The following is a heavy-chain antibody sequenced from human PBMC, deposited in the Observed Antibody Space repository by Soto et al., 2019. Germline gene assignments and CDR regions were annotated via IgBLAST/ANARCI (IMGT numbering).Heavy chain of an antibody. Sequence: GSLRLSCAASGFTFSSYAMHWVRRAPGKGLEWVAVISYDGSNKYYADSVKGRFTISRDNSKNTLYLQMNSLRAEDTAVYYCARAYEGDYFDYWGQGTLVTVS. V-gene: IGHV3-30-3*01. CDR1: GFTFSSYA. D-gene: IGHD3-16*01. J-gene: IGHJ4*02. CDR3: ARAYEGDYFDY. CDR2: ISYDGSNK.